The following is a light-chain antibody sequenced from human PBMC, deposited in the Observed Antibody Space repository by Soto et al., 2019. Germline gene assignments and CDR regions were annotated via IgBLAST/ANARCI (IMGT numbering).Light chain of an antibody. CDR3: MQTRQGPRT. Sequence: DIVMTQSPLSLPVTAGEPASISCRSSESLMYYNGYDFLDRYLKKPGQPPQLLIYWASNRASGVTERCSSSVSGTDLTLKISSVKAADLAVYHFMQTRQGPRTFGGGTTVAIK. V-gene: IGKV2-28*01. CDR1: ESLMYYNGYDF. J-gene: IGKJ4*01. CDR2: WAS.